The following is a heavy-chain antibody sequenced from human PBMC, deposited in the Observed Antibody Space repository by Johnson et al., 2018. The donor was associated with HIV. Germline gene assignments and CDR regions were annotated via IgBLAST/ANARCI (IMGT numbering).Heavy chain of an antibody. Sequence: VQLVESGGGLVQPGGSLRLSCAASRFTFSNYWMSWVRQAPGKGLEWVANIKQDGSEKYYVDSVKGRFTISRDNAKNSLSLQMNSLRAEDTAVYYCVKWGSDISWNYVKDAFDIWGQGTMVTVSS. CDR1: RFTFSNYW. CDR2: IKQDGSEK. V-gene: IGHV3-7*03. J-gene: IGHJ3*02. D-gene: IGHD1-7*01. CDR3: VKWGSDISWNYVKDAFDI.